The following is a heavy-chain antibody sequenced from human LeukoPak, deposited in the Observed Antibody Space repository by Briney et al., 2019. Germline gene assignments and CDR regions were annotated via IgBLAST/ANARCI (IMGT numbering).Heavy chain of an antibody. CDR3: ARGGADWYFDL. Sequence: PPETLSLTCTVSGGSISSYYWSWVRQPPGKGLEWIGYIYYSGSTNYNPSLKSRVTISIDTSKNQFSLKLSSVTAADTAVYYCARGGADWYFDLWGRGTLVTVSS. CDR2: IYYSGST. V-gene: IGHV4-59*01. J-gene: IGHJ2*01. CDR1: GGSISSYY. D-gene: IGHD1-26*01.